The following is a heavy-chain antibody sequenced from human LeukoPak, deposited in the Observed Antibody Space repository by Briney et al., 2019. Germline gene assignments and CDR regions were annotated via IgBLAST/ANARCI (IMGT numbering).Heavy chain of an antibody. CDR1: GGSISSSNDY. Sequence: SETLSLTCTVSGGSISSSNDYWGWIRQPPGKGLEWIGYINYSGGTNYNPSLKSRVTISIDTSKNQFSLKLSSVTAADTAVYYCAVGVGATDYWGQGTLVTVSS. V-gene: IGHV4-61*05. D-gene: IGHD1-26*01. CDR3: AVGVGATDY. J-gene: IGHJ4*02. CDR2: INYSGGT.